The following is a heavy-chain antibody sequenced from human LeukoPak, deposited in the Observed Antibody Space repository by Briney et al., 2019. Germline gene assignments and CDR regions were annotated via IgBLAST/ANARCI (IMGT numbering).Heavy chain of an antibody. CDR2: INHSGST. J-gene: IGHJ4*02. CDR1: GGSISSSNW. CDR3: ARHPRYRYSSSWYSFDY. V-gene: IGHV4-4*02. D-gene: IGHD6-13*01. Sequence: SETLSLTCAVSGGSISSSNWWSWIRQPPGKGLEWIGEINHSGSTNYNPSLKSRVTISVDTSKNQFSLKLSSVTAADTAVYYCARHPRYRYSSSWYSFDYWGQGTLVTVSS.